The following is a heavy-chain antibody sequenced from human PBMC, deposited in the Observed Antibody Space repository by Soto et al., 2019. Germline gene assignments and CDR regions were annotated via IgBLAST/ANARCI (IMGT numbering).Heavy chain of an antibody. CDR1: GFTVSSTY. V-gene: IGHV3-53*02. J-gene: IGHJ4*02. CDR2: IFSGGET. D-gene: IGHD5-12*01. Sequence: EVQLVETGGGLIQPGGSLRLSCAASGFTVSSTYMAWVRQAPGKGLEWVAGIFSGGETYHADSVRGRFTISRDTSKNTLYLQLNSLRAEDTAVYYCARDRGFLSPNGYEREAFDYWGQGTLVTVSS. CDR3: ARDRGFLSPNGYEREAFDY.